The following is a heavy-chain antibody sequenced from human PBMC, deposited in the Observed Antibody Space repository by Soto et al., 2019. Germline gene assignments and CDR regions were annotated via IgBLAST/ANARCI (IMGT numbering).Heavy chain of an antibody. CDR1: GGSISSYY. J-gene: IGHJ6*03. CDR3: ARIVVVPAAISTKTHYMDV. Sequence: ETLSLTCTVSGGSISSYYWSWIRQPPGKGLEWIGYIYYSGSTNYNPSLKSRVTISVDTSKNQFSLKLSSVTAADTAVYYCARIVVVPAAISTKTHYMDVWGKGTTVTVSS. D-gene: IGHD2-2*01. V-gene: IGHV4-59*01. CDR2: IYYSGST.